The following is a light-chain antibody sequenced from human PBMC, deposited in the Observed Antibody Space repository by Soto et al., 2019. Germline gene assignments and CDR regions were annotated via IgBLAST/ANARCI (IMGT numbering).Light chain of an antibody. Sequence: ETEVTQSPATLSVSPGARATLSCRASQSVSSALAWYQQKHGLPPRLLIYDASTRATGIPARFSGSGSGTDFTLTISSLKSQDCEVYYGQQYNKWPRTFGQGTKVDIK. CDR3: QQYNKWPRT. CDR2: DAS. CDR1: QSVSSA. J-gene: IGKJ1*01. V-gene: IGKV3-15*01.